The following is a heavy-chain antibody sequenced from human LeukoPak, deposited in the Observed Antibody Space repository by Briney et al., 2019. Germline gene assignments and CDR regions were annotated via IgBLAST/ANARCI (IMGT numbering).Heavy chain of an antibody. V-gene: IGHV1-69*13. CDR1: GGTFSSYA. Sequence: SVKVSCKASGGTFSSYAISWVRQAPGQGLEWLGGIIPIFGTANYAQKFQGRVTITADESTSTAYMELSSLRSEDTAVYYCARDRGYGDYAQGGFFDYSGQGTLVTVSS. CDR3: ARDRGYGDYAQGGFFDY. CDR2: IIPIFGTA. J-gene: IGHJ4*02. D-gene: IGHD4-17*01.